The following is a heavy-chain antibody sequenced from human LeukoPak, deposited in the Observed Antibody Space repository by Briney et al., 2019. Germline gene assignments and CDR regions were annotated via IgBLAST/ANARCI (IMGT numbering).Heavy chain of an antibody. CDR2: ISGSGGST. CDR3: AKNRALHEIDY. Sequence: PGGSLRLSCAASGFAFSTYVMSWVRQAPGKGLEWVSGISGSGGSTYYADSVKGRFTISRDNSKNTLYLQMNSLIAGDTAIYYCAKNRALHEIDYWGQGTLVTVSS. V-gene: IGHV3-23*01. J-gene: IGHJ4*02. D-gene: IGHD2-21*01. CDR1: GFAFSTYV.